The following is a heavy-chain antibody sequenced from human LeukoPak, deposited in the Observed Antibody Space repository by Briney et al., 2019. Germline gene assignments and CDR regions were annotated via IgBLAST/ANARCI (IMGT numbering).Heavy chain of an antibody. CDR3: ARGREWWYQNDYFDY. J-gene: IGHJ4*02. Sequence: PSETLSLTCAVSGGSISSGGYSWSWIRQPPGKGLEWIGYIYHSGSTYYNPSLKGRVTISVDTSKNQFSLKLSSVTAADTAVYYCARGREWWYQNDYFDYWGQGTLVTVSS. V-gene: IGHV4-30-2*01. CDR1: GGSISSGGYS. D-gene: IGHD2-15*01. CDR2: IYHSGST.